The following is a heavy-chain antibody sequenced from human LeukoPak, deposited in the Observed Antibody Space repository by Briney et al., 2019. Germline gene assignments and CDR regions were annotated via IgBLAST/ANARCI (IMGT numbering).Heavy chain of an antibody. Sequence: GGSLRLSCAASGFTFSNYAMNWVRQAPGKGLEWVSTISGSGGSTYYADSVKGRFTISRDNSKNTLYLQMNSLRAEDTAVYYCARWRDWGIAARPLDYWGQGTLVTVSS. CDR3: ARWRDWGIAARPLDY. CDR2: ISGSGGST. D-gene: IGHD6-6*01. CDR1: GFTFSNYA. V-gene: IGHV3-23*01. J-gene: IGHJ4*02.